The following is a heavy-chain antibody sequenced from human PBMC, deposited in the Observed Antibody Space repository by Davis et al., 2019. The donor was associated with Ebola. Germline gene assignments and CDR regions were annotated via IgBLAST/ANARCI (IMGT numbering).Heavy chain of an antibody. CDR3: TTQWLVLFARDY. J-gene: IGHJ4*02. CDR2: IRSKANSYAT. Sequence: GESLKISCAASGFTFSGSAMHWVRQASGKGLEWVGRIRSKANSYATAYAASVKGRFTISRDDSKNTAYQQMNSLKTEDTAVYYCTTQWLVLFARDYWGQGTLVTVSS. CDR1: GFTFSGSA. V-gene: IGHV3-73*01. D-gene: IGHD6-19*01.